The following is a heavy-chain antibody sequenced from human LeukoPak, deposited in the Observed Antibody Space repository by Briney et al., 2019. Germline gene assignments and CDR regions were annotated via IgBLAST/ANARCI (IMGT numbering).Heavy chain of an antibody. J-gene: IGHJ4*02. Sequence: GGSLRLSCAVSGFTFNSFAMSWVRQAPGKGLEWVSSISGSGGSTYYADSVKGRFTISRDNSKNTLYLQMNSLRAEDTAVYYCAKPIPRAVAGHAYLDYWGQGTLVTVSS. CDR3: AKPIPRAVAGHAYLDY. CDR2: ISGSGGST. D-gene: IGHD6-19*01. CDR1: GFTFNSFA. V-gene: IGHV3-23*01.